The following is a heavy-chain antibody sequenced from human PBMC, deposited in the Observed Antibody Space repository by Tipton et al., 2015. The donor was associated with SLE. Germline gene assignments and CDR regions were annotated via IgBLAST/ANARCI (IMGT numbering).Heavy chain of an antibody. CDR1: GYTFTRYT. CDR3: ANNFAWGGGLDY. Sequence: QSGAEVKKPGASVKVSCKASGYTFTRYTMNWVRQAPGQGLEWMGWINTDSGNPTYAQGFTGRVVFSLDSFVSTAYLQINSLKPEDTAVYYCANNFAWGGGLDYWGQGTLVTVSS. J-gene: IGHJ4*02. D-gene: IGHD3-9*01. CDR2: INTDSGNP. V-gene: IGHV7-4-1*02.